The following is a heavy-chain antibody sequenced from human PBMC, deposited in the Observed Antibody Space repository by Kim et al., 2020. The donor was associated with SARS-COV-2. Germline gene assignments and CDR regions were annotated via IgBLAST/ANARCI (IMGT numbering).Heavy chain of an antibody. Sequence: TFYVECVKGRSTISRDNAKNAIYLQLNSLKAAETAVYYCAKDFKDGQTDYWGQGTRVTVSS. V-gene: IGHV3-7*01. D-gene: IGHD2-8*01. CDR2: T. J-gene: IGHJ4*02. CDR3: AKDFKDGQTDY.